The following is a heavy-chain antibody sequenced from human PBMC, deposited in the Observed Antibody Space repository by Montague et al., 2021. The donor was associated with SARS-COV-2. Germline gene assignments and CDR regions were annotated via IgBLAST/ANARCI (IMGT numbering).Heavy chain of an antibody. D-gene: IGHD1-20*01. J-gene: IGHJ4*02. V-gene: IGHV4-4*07. CDR2: IYNSGST. Sequence: SETLSLTCTVSGGSISGYYWSWFRQSAGKGLEWIGRIYNSGSTSYNPPLKSRVTMSVDTSKNQFTLKLSSVTAADTAVYYCVRDQGRSNWNYPDYWGQGILVTVSS. CDR3: VRDQGRSNWNYPDY. CDR1: GGSISGYY.